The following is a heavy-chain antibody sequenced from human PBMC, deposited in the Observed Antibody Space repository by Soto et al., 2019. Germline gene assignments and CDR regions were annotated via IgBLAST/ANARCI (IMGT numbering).Heavy chain of an antibody. D-gene: IGHD2-15*01. CDR1: GFTFSSYA. V-gene: IGHV3-23*01. J-gene: IGHJ6*02. CDR2: ISGSGGST. Sequence: PGGSLRLSCAASGFTFSSYAMSWVRQAPGKGLEWVSAISGSGGSTYYAASVKGRFTISRDNSKNTLYLQMNSLRAEDTAVYYCAGSLVVRYYYYYGMDVWGQGTTVTVSS. CDR3: AGSLVVRYYYYYGMDV.